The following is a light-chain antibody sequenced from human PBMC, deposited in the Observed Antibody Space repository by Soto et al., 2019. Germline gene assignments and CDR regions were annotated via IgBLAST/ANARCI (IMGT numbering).Light chain of an antibody. CDR3: AAWDDSLKGRV. V-gene: IGLV1-44*01. Sequence: QSVLTQPPSASGTPGQRVTNSCSGSSSNIGSNTVNWYQQLPGTAPKLLIYSNNKRPSGVPDRVSGSKSGTSASLAISGLQSEDEADYYCAAWDDSLKGRVFGGGTQLAVL. CDR2: SNN. J-gene: IGLJ3*02. CDR1: SSNIGSNT.